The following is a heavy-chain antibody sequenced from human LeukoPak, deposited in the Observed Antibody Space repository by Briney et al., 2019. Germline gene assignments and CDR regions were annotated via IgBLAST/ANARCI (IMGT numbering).Heavy chain of an antibody. CDR1: GFTFSSYA. CDR2: ISYDGSNK. J-gene: IGHJ4*02. D-gene: IGHD7-27*01. Sequence: GRSLRFSCAASGFTFSSYAMHWVRQAPGKGLEWVAVISYDGSNKYYADSVKGRFTISRDNSKNTLYLQMNSLRAEDTAVYYCARDLNWGDSSLWGQGTLVTVSS. V-gene: IGHV3-30-3*01. CDR3: ARDLNWGDSSL.